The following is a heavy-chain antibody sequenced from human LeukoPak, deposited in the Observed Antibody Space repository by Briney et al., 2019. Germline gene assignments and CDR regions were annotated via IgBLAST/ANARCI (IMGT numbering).Heavy chain of an antibody. Sequence: SETLSLTCTVSGGSISSYYWSWIRQPPGKGLEWIGYIHYSGSTNYNPSLKSRVTISVDTSKNQFSLKLSSVTAADTAVYYCARGGTYCSSTSCPQYYYYYYGMDVWGQGTTVTVSS. J-gene: IGHJ6*02. CDR3: ARGGTYCSSTSCPQYYYYYYGMDV. CDR2: IHYSGST. D-gene: IGHD2-2*01. V-gene: IGHV4-59*01. CDR1: GGSISSYY.